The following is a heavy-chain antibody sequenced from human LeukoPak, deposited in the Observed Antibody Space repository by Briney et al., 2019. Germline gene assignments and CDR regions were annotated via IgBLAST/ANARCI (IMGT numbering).Heavy chain of an antibody. D-gene: IGHD2-8*02. Sequence: PGGSLRLSCAASGFIFSSYWMHWVRQAPGKGLVWVSRINTDGSSTIYANSVKGRFTISRDNAKNTLYLQMNSLRVEDTAVFYCAKDGVILAPGMYWYMDVWGRGTTVTVSS. V-gene: IGHV3-74*01. CDR1: GFIFSSYW. CDR2: INTDGSST. J-gene: IGHJ6*03. CDR3: AKDGVILAPGMYWYMDV.